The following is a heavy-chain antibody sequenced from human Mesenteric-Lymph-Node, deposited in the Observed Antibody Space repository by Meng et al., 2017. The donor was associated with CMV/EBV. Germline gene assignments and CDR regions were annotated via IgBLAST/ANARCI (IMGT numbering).Heavy chain of an antibody. V-gene: IGHV1-2*02. CDR2: INPDSGGT. J-gene: IGHJ4*02. CDR1: GYTFTGYY. CDR3: ALPYFEGLYYFDY. D-gene: IGHD2/OR15-2a*01. Sequence: ASVKVSCKASGYTFTGYYIHWVRQAPGQGLEWMGWINPDSGGTNYAQNFQGRVAMTRDTSISTAYMELSRLRSDDTAVYYCALPYFEGLYYFDYWGQGTLVTVSS.